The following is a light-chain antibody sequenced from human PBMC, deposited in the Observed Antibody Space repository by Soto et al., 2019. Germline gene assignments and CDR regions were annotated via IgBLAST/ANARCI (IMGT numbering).Light chain of an antibody. V-gene: IGKV3-11*01. Sequence: EMVSTQSPATPSLSPGERATLSCRASQSVSSYFAWYQQKPGQAPRLLIYDASNRATGIPARFSGSGSGTDFTLTISSLEPEDFAVYYCQQRSNWPRTFGQGTKVDIK. CDR2: DAS. CDR1: QSVSSY. CDR3: QQRSNWPRT. J-gene: IGKJ1*01.